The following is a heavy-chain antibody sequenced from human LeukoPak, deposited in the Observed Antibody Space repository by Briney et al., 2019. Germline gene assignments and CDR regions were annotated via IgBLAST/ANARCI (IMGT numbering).Heavy chain of an antibody. J-gene: IGHJ4*02. Sequence: GGSLRPSCAASGFTFSSYAMSWVRQAPGKGLEWVSAISGSGGSTYYADSVKGRFTISRDNSKNTLYLQMNSLRAEDTAVYYCAKVMDYGDPSRINYFDYWGQGTLVTVSS. D-gene: IGHD4-17*01. V-gene: IGHV3-23*01. CDR3: AKVMDYGDPSRINYFDY. CDR2: ISGSGGST. CDR1: GFTFSSYA.